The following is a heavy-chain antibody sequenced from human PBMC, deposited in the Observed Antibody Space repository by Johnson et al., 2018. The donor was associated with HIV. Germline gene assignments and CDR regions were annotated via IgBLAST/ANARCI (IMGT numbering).Heavy chain of an antibody. CDR1: GFTFNDYG. CDR3: VRQYELYGYAFDI. CDR2: IKEDGTEK. Sequence: VQLVESGGGVVRPGGSLRLSCAASGFTFNDYGMTWVRQAPGERLEWVANIKEDGTEKYYVDSVKGRFTVSRDNAKNSLYLQMNDLRAEDTAVYYCVRQYELYGYAFDIWGQGTVVTVSS. D-gene: IGHD5-18*01. V-gene: IGHV3-7*05. J-gene: IGHJ3*02.